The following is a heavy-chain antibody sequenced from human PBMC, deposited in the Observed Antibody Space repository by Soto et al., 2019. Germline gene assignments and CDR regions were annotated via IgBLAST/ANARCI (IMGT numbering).Heavy chain of an antibody. D-gene: IGHD6-19*01. CDR2: INHSGGT. CDR1: GGSFSGYY. J-gene: IGHJ5*02. V-gene: IGHV4-34*01. Sequence: SETLSLTCAVYGGSFSGYYWSWIRQPPGKGLEWIGEINHSGGTNYNPSLKSRVTISVDTSKNQFSLKLSSVTAADTAVYYCGRPWGIGMATPGPWGQGVLVTVSS. CDR3: GRPWGIGMATPGP.